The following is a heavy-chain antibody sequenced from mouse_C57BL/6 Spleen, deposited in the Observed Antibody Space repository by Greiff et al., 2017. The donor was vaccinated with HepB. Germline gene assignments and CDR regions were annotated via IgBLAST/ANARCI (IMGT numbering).Heavy chain of an antibody. D-gene: IGHD1-1*01. V-gene: IGHV1-53*01. J-gene: IGHJ2*01. CDR2: INPSNGGT. CDR3: ARVTTVVAPFDY. Sequence: QVQLQQPGAELVKPGASVKLSCKASGYTFTSYWMHWVKQRPGQGLEWIGNINPSNGGTNYNEKFKSKATLTVDKSSSTAYMQLSSLTSEDSAVYYGARVTTVVAPFDYWGQGTTLTVSS. CDR1: GYTFTSYW.